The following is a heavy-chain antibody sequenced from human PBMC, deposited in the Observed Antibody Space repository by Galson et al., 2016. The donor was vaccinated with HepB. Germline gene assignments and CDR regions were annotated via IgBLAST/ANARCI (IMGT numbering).Heavy chain of an antibody. J-gene: IGHJ4*02. V-gene: IGHV3-30-3*01. CDR1: GFTFSSHI. CDR3: ARDYGGDYSYFDY. Sequence: SLRLSCAASGFTFSSHIMHWVRQAPGKGLEWVAVIAYDGSNKYYADSVKGRFTISRDNSKNTLYLQMNSLRAEDTAVYYCARDYGGDYSYFDYWGQGTLVTVSS. CDR2: IAYDGSNK. D-gene: IGHD4-11*01.